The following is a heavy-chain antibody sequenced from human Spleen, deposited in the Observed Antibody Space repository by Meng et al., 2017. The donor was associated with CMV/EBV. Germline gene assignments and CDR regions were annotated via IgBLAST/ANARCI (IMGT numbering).Heavy chain of an antibody. Sequence: GESLKISCAASGFIFTTYGMHWVRQAPGKGLEWVAFIRYDGNNKYYTDSVKGRFTISRDNSKNTLYLQMNSLRAEDTAVYYCAKEDSWEDTAMAGYYYYGMDVWGQGTTVTVSS. D-gene: IGHD5-18*01. CDR3: AKEDSWEDTAMAGYYYYGMDV. CDR1: GFIFTTYG. CDR2: IRYDGNNK. V-gene: IGHV3-30*02. J-gene: IGHJ6*02.